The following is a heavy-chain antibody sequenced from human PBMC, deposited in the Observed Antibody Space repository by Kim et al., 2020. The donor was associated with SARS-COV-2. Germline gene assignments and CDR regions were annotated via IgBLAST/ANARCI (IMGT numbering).Heavy chain of an antibody. D-gene: IGHD2-2*01. CDR1: GGSISSSNW. CDR3: ARAPPYCSSTSCYAYFDY. Sequence: SETLSLTCAVSGGSISSSNWWSWVRQPPGKGLEWIGEIYHSGSTNYNPSLKSRVTISVDKSKNQFSLKLSSVTAADTAVYYCARAPPYCSSTSCYAYFDYWGQGTLVTVSS. CDR2: IYHSGST. V-gene: IGHV4-4*02. J-gene: IGHJ4*02.